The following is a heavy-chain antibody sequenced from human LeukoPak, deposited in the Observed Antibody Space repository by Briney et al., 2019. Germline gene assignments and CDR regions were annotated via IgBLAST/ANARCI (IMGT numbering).Heavy chain of an antibody. D-gene: IGHD6-19*01. V-gene: IGHV4-59*08. CDR2: IYYSGST. CDR1: GGSISSYY. J-gene: IGHJ3*02. Sequence: SETLSLTCTVSGGSISSYYWSWIRQPPGKGLEWIGYIYYSGSTNYNPSLKSRVTISVDTSKNQFSLKLSSVTAADTAVYYCARLQDSSGWYARWAFDIWGQGTMVTVSS. CDR3: ARLQDSSGWYARWAFDI.